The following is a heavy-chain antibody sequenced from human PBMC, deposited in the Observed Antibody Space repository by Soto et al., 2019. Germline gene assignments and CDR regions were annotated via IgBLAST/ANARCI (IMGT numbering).Heavy chain of an antibody. D-gene: IGHD6-25*01. CDR1: GFTFSAYW. Sequence: GGSLRLSCAASGFTFSAYWMSWVRQAPGKGLEWVANIKQAGSEKYYVDSVNGRFIISRDDAKNSLFLQVNSLRVEYTAVYYCAREKRANGYFDNWGQGTLVTVSS. V-gene: IGHV3-7*01. CDR3: AREKRANGYFDN. J-gene: IGHJ4*02. CDR2: IKQAGSEK.